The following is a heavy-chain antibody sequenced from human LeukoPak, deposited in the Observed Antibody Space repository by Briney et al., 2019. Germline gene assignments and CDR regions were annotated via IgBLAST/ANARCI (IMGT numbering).Heavy chain of an antibody. D-gene: IGHD4-17*01. CDR3: ARMAWDGDYGMDV. J-gene: IGHJ6*02. CDR1: GFTFSSYW. Sequence: GGSLRLSCAASGFTFSSYWMSWVRRAPGKGLEWVANIKQDGSEKYYVDSVKGRFTISRDNAKNSLYLQMNSLRAEDTAVYYCARMAWDGDYGMDVWGQGTTVTVSS. CDR2: IKQDGSEK. V-gene: IGHV3-7*04.